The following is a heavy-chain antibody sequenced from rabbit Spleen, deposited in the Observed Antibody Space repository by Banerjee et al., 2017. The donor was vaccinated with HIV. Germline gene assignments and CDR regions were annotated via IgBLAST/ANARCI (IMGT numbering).Heavy chain of an antibody. Sequence: QEQLEESGGGLVKPGASLTLTCTASGFDLSNYYYMCWVRQAPGKGPEWIACIYAGDGKTNYASWAKGRFTISKTSSTTVTLQMTRLTAADTATYFCARDTSSSFSSYGMDLWGPGTLVTVS. CDR2: IYAGDGKT. D-gene: IGHD1-1*01. V-gene: IGHV1S45*01. CDR1: GFDLSNYYY. J-gene: IGHJ6*01. CDR3: ARDTSSSFSSYGMDL.